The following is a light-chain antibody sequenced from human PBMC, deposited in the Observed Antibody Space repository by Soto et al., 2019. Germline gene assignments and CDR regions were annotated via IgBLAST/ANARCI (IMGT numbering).Light chain of an antibody. Sequence: QSALTQPASVSGSPGQSITISCTGTSSDVGGYNYVSWYQQHPGKAPKLVIYDVTIRPSGVPNRFSGSKSGNTASLSISGLQPEDEADYYCNSFSRGSPPSYVFGTGTKLTVL. CDR3: NSFSRGSPPSYV. V-gene: IGLV2-14*03. J-gene: IGLJ1*01. CDR1: SSDVGGYNY. CDR2: DVT.